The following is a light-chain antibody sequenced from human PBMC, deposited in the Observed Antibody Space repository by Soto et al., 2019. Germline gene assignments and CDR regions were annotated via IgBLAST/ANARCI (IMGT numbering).Light chain of an antibody. CDR3: AAWDDGLNAWV. CDR2: YDD. CDR1: SSNIGNNV. Sequence: QSVLTQPPSVSDAPRQRVTISCSGNSSNIGNNVVNWYQQLPGKAPKLLIYYDDLLPPGISDRFSGSKSGTSASLAISGLQSEDEADYYCAAWDDGLNAWVFGGGTQLTVL. J-gene: IGLJ3*02. V-gene: IGLV1-36*01.